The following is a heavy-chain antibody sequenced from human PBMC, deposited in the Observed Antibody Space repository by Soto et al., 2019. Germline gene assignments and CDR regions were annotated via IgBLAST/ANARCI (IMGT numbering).Heavy chain of an antibody. CDR1: GGSISSGGYY. Sequence: SDTLSLTCTVSGGSISSGGYYWSWIRQHPGKGLEWIGYIYYSGSTYYNPSLKSRVTISVDTSKNQFSLKLSSVTAADTAVYYCARDRRYSSGWYLPYGMDVWGQGXTVTVSS. D-gene: IGHD6-19*01. J-gene: IGHJ6*02. CDR3: ARDRRYSSGWYLPYGMDV. V-gene: IGHV4-31*03. CDR2: IYYSGST.